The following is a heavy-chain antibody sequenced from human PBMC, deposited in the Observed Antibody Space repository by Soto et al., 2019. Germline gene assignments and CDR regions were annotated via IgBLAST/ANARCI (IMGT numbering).Heavy chain of an antibody. Sequence: QVQLQESGPGLVKPSETLSLTCTVSGGSISSYYWSWIRQPQGKGLEWIGYIYYIGSTNYNPSLKRRVTISVDTSNQQFSLKLSSVTAADTAVYFCAGVYGDYFDFWGQGTLVTVSS. D-gene: IGHD4-17*01. J-gene: IGHJ4*02. V-gene: IGHV4-59*01. CDR2: IYYIGST. CDR3: AGVYGDYFDF. CDR1: GGSISSYY.